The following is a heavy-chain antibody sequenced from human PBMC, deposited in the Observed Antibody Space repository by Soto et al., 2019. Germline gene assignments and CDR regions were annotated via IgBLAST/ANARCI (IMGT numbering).Heavy chain of an antibody. CDR2: ISYDGSNK. Sequence: GGSLRLSCAASGFTFSSYAMHWVRQAPDKGLEWVAVISYDGSNKYYADSVKGRFTISRDNSKNTLYLQMNSLRAEDTAVYYCAREVRCSGGSCYSFHYGMDVWGQGTTVTVSS. J-gene: IGHJ6*02. D-gene: IGHD2-15*01. CDR1: GFTFSSYA. CDR3: AREVRCSGGSCYSFHYGMDV. V-gene: IGHV3-30-3*01.